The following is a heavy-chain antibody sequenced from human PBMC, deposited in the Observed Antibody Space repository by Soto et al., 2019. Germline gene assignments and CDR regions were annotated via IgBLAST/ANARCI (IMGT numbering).Heavy chain of an antibody. J-gene: IGHJ6*02. CDR1: GFSLSTSGMC. CDR2: IDWDDDK. D-gene: IGHD6-13*01. CDR3: ARIRGSSWYRNYYYGMDV. Sequence: SGPTLVNPTRTLTLTCTFSGFSLSTSGMCVSWIRQPPGKALEWLALIDWDDDKYYSTSLKTRLTISKDTSKNQVVLTMTNMDPVDTATYYCARIRGSSWYRNYYYGMDVWGQGTTVTVSS. V-gene: IGHV2-70*01.